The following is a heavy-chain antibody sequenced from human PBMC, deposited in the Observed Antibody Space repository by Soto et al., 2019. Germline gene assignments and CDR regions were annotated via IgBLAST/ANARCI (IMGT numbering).Heavy chain of an antibody. CDR2: IYYSGST. V-gene: IGHV4-59*01. Sequence: PSETLSLTCTVSGGSIISYYWSWIRQPPGKGLEWIGYIYYSGSTNYNPSLKSRVTISVDTSKNQFSLKLSSVTAADTAVYYCARHPAYSDNSGYYLYYFDYWGQGTLVTVSS. CDR1: GGSIISYY. J-gene: IGHJ4*02. CDR3: ARHPAYSDNSGYYLYYFDY. D-gene: IGHD3-22*01.